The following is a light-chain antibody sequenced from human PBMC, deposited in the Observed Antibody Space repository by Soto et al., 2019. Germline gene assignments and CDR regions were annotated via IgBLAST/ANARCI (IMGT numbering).Light chain of an antibody. J-gene: IGKJ2*01. CDR2: GAS. V-gene: IGKV3-20*01. CDR3: QQYGRSPFT. Sequence: EIVLTQAPGALSLSPGERGTLSCRASQRITNNFLAWFQQKPGLAPRLLIHGASTRASGVPGRFSGGGSGTDFVLTISRLEPEDFAVYYCQQYGRSPFTFGQGTNLQIK. CDR1: QRITNNF.